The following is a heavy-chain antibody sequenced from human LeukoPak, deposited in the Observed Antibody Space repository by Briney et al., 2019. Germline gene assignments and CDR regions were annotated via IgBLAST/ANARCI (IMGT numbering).Heavy chain of an antibody. D-gene: IGHD4-17*01. CDR1: GYSITSGYY. Sequence: SETLSLTCTVSGYSITSGYYWGWVRQPPGKGLEWIGSIYHSGTTYYNPSLKSRVTISVDTSKNQFSLKLSSVTAADTAVYYCGQVTVTTGNEYWGQGTLVTVSS. V-gene: IGHV4-38-2*02. J-gene: IGHJ4*02. CDR2: IYHSGTT. CDR3: GQVTVTTGNEY.